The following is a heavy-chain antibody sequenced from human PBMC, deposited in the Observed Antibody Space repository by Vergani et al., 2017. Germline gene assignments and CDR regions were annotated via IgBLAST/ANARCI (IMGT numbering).Heavy chain of an antibody. Sequence: QVQLVQSGAEVKKPGASVKVSCKASGYTFTGYYMHWVRQAPGQGLEWMGWINPNSGGTNYAQKFQGRVTMTRDTSISTAYMELSRLRSDDTAVYYCARSVLGRAFGELLRPGGSGGSYRGMDVWGQGTTVTVSS. J-gene: IGHJ6*02. CDR2: INPNSGGT. V-gene: IGHV1-2*02. CDR1: GYTFTGYY. D-gene: IGHD3-10*01. CDR3: ARSVLGRAFGELLRPGGSGGSYRGMDV.